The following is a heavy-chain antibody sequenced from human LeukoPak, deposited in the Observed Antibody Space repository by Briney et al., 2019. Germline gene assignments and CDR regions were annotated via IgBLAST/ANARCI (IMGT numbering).Heavy chain of an antibody. D-gene: IGHD2-2*01. V-gene: IGHV4-34*01. CDR1: GGSFSGYY. CDR3: ARSGYCSSTSCYFRSYGMDV. J-gene: IGHJ6*02. Sequence: SETLSLTCAVYGGSFSGYYWSWIRQRPGKGLEWLGEINHSGSTNYNPSLKSRVTISVDTSKNQFSLKLSSVTAADTAVYYCARSGYCSSTSCYFRSYGMDVWGQGTTVTVSS. CDR2: INHSGST.